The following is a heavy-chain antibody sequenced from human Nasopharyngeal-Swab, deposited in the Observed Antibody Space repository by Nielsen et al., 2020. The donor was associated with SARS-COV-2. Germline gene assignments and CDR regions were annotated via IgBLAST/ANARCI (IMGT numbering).Heavy chain of an antibody. D-gene: IGHD3-10*01. CDR3: AREAMVRGKPTIYYYYSMDV. CDR2: ISYDGSNK. J-gene: IGHJ6*02. V-gene: IGHV3-30-3*01. CDR1: GFTFSSYA. Sequence: GGSLRLSCAASGFTFSSYAMHWVRQAPGKGLEWVAVISYDGSNKYYADSVKGRFTISRDNSKNALYLQMNSLRAEDTAVYYCAREAMVRGKPTIYYYYSMDVWGQGTTVTVSS.